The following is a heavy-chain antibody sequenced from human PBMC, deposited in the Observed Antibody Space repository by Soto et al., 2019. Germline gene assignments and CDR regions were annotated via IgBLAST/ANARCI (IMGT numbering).Heavy chain of an antibody. D-gene: IGHD1-26*01. Sequence: PSETLSLTCAVSGYSISSSNWWGWIRQPPGKGLEWIGYIYYSGTTYYNPSLKSRVTMSVDTSKNQLSLKLTSVTAVDTAVYYCARREIQGPIDYWGQGTPVTVSS. CDR3: ARREIQGPIDY. CDR1: GYSISSSNW. CDR2: IYYSGTT. J-gene: IGHJ4*02. V-gene: IGHV4-28*01.